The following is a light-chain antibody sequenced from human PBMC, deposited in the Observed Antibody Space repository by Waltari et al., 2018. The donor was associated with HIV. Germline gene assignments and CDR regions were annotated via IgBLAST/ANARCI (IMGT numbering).Light chain of an antibody. CDR1: KGIGND. CDR2: SAS. Sequence: AIQMTQSPPSLSESVGGRVTINCRASKGIGNDLGWYQQKTSKPPKLLIYSASRLQSGVPSRFSGSGSGTDFTLTITGLQPEDFATYYCMQDFNYPRTFGQGTRVEIK. V-gene: IGKV1-6*01. J-gene: IGKJ1*01. CDR3: MQDFNYPRT.